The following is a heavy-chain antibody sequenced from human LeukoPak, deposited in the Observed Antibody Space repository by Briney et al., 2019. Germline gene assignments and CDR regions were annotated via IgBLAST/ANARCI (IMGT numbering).Heavy chain of an antibody. CDR3: AKDISNCSSTSCFYYYYGMDV. CDR2: ISWNSGSI. Sequence: QPGRSLRLSCAASGFTFDDYAMHWVRQAPGKGLEWVSGISWNSGSIGYADSVKGRFTISRDNAKNSLYLQMNSLRAEDTALYYCAKDISNCSSTSCFYYYYGMDVWGQGTTVTVSS. CDR1: GFTFDDYA. J-gene: IGHJ6*02. V-gene: IGHV3-9*01. D-gene: IGHD2-2*01.